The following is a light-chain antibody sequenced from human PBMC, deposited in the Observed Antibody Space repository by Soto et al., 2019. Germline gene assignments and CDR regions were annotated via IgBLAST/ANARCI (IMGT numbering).Light chain of an antibody. V-gene: IGLV2-14*02. J-gene: IGLJ2*01. CDR2: EGS. CDR3: SSNAGSNNFV. CDR1: SSDVGNYNL. Sequence: QSALTQPASVSGSPGQSITISCTGTSSDVGNYNLVSWYQQHPGKVPKPMIYEGSNRPSGVSNRFSGSKSGNTASLTVSGLQAEDEADYYCSSNAGSNNFVFGGGTKLTVL.